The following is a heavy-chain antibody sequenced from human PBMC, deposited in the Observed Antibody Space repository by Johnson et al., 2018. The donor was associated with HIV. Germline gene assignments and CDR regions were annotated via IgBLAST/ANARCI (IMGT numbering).Heavy chain of an antibody. D-gene: IGHD6-6*01. CDR3: ARVRQLGRGDAFDI. Sequence: QVQLVESRGGVVQTGRSLILSCAASGFTFSGYGMHWVRLAPGNALSWALVIRYDRSNYYYSTSVKGRFTISRDNSKNTLYLQMNRLRAEDTAVDYCARVRQLGRGDAFDIWGQGTMVTVSS. V-gene: IGHV3-33*01. CDR1: GFTFSGYG. CDR2: IRYDRSNY. J-gene: IGHJ3*02.